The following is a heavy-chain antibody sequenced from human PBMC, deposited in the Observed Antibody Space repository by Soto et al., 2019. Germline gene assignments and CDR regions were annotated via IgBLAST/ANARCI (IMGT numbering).Heavy chain of an antibody. V-gene: IGHV3-30-3*01. D-gene: IGHD3-22*01. CDR1: GFTFSSYA. CDR2: ISYDGSNK. J-gene: IGHJ5*02. Sequence: QVQLVESGGGVVQPGRSLRLSCAASGFTFSSYAMHWVRQAPGKGLEWVAVISYDGSNKYYADSVKGRFTISRDNSKNTLYLQMNSLRAEDTAVYYCARDYYDSSGYYFGWFDPWGQGTLVTASS. CDR3: ARDYYDSSGYYFGWFDP.